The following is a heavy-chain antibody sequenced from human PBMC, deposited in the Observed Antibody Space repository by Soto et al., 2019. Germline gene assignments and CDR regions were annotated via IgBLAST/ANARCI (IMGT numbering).Heavy chain of an antibody. V-gene: IGHV4-34*01. CDR1: GGSFSGYY. CDR2: INHSGST. J-gene: IGHJ6*02. Sequence: SSETLSLTCAVYGGSFSGYYWSWIRQPPGKGLEWIGEINHSGSTNYNPSLKSRVTISVDTSKNQFSLKLSSVTAADTAVYYCARGGVTMVRAAITTHYYYYYGMDVWGQGTTVTVYS. CDR3: ARGGVTMVRAAITTHYYYYYGMDV. D-gene: IGHD3-10*01.